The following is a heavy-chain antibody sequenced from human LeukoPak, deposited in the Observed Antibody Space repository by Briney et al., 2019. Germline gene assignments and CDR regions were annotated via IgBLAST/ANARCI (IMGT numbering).Heavy chain of an antibody. CDR1: GYTFTSYA. CDR3: AREFRDLFDY. Sequence: ASVKVSCKASGYTFTSYAMHWVRQAPGQRLEWMGWINAGNGNTKYSQKFQGRVIITRDTSASTAYMELSSLRSEDTAVYYCAREFRDLFDYWGQGTLVTVSS. V-gene: IGHV1-3*01. D-gene: IGHD3/OR15-3a*01. CDR2: INAGNGNT. J-gene: IGHJ4*02.